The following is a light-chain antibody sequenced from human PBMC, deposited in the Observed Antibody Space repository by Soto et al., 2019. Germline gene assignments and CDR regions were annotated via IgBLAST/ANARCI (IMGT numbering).Light chain of an antibody. J-gene: IGLJ1*01. V-gene: IGLV2-14*01. Sequence: QSVLTQPRSVSGSPGQSVTISCTGASSDVGAYNYVSWYQQHPGKAPKLMIYEVSNRPSGVSNRFSGSKSGNTASLTISGLQAEDEADYYCSSYTSSSTPYVFGTGTKVTVL. CDR2: EVS. CDR1: SSDVGAYNY. CDR3: SSYTSSSTPYV.